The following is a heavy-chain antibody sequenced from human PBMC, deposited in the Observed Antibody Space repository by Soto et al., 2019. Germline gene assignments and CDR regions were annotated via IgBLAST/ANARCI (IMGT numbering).Heavy chain of an antibody. D-gene: IGHD6-13*01. CDR1: GGSFSGYY. CDR2: INHSGST. Sequence: SETLSLTCAVYGGSFSGYYWGWIRQPPGKGLEWIGEINHSGSTNYNPSLKSRVTISVDTSKNQFSLKLSSVTAADTAVYYCARQTYAAGIDYWGQGTLVTVSS. J-gene: IGHJ4*02. V-gene: IGHV4-34*01. CDR3: ARQTYAAGIDY.